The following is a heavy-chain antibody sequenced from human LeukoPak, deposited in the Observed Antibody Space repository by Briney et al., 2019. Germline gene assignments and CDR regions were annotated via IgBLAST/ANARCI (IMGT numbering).Heavy chain of an antibody. V-gene: IGHV3-23*01. J-gene: IGHJ4*02. Sequence: PGASLRLSYAASGFTFSSYAMSWVRQAPGKGLEWVSAISGSGGSTYYADSVKGRFTISRDNSKNTLYLQMNSLRAEDTAVYYCAKVLAVAGSEDYWGQGTLVTVSS. CDR2: ISGSGGST. D-gene: IGHD6-19*01. CDR1: GFTFSSYA. CDR3: AKVLAVAGSEDY.